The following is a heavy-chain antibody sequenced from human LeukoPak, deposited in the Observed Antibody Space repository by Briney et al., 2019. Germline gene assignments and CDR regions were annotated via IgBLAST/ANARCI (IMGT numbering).Heavy chain of an antibody. Sequence: GGSLRLSCAASGFTFSSYAMSWVRQAPGKGLEWVSYISSSCSTIYYADSVKGRFTISRDNAKNSLYLQMNSLRAEDTAVYYCARESPSSGSHFDYWGQGTLVTVSS. CDR1: GFTFSSYA. CDR3: ARESPSSGSHFDY. J-gene: IGHJ4*02. V-gene: IGHV3-48*04. CDR2: ISSSCSTI. D-gene: IGHD3-22*01.